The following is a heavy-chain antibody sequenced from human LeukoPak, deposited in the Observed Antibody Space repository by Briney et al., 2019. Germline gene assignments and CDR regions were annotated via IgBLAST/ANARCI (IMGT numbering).Heavy chain of an antibody. CDR2: IYYSGST. V-gene: IGHV4-31*03. J-gene: IGHJ4*02. Sequence: SETLSLTCTVSGGSVSSGSYYWSWIRQPPGKGLEWIGCIYYSGSTYYTPSLKSRVTISIDTSKNRFSLRLSSVTAADTAVYYCARGGVVRGVIITNPDYWGQGTLVTASS. D-gene: IGHD3-10*01. CDR3: ARGGVVRGVIITNPDY. CDR1: GGSVSSGSYY.